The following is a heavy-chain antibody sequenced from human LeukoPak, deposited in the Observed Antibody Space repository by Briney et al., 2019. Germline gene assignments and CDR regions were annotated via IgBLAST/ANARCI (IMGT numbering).Heavy chain of an antibody. CDR1: GGTFSSYA. CDR2: IIPIFGTA. V-gene: IGHV1-69*13. CDR3: ARIGNNYYYYYMDV. D-gene: IGHD1/OR15-1a*01. J-gene: IGHJ6*03. Sequence: SVKVSCKASGGTFSSYAISWVRQAPGQGLEWMGGIIPIFGTANYAQKFQGRVTITANESTSTAYMELSSLRSEDTAVYYCARIGNNYYYYYMDVWGKGTMVTISS.